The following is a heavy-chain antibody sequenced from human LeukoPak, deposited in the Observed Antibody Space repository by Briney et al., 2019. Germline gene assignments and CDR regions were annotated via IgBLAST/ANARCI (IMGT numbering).Heavy chain of an antibody. CDR1: GFTFSSYA. Sequence: PGGSLRLSCAASGFTFSSYAMHWVRQAPGKGLEWVAVISYDGSNKYYADSVKGRFTISRDNSKNTLYLQMNSLRAEDTAVYYCARDMMVRGVVFDYWGQGTLVTVSS. J-gene: IGHJ4*02. CDR3: ARDMMVRGVVFDY. CDR2: ISYDGSNK. V-gene: IGHV3-30-3*01. D-gene: IGHD3-10*01.